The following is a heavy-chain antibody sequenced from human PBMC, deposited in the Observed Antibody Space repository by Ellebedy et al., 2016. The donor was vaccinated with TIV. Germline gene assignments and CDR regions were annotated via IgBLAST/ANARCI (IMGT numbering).Heavy chain of an antibody. J-gene: IGHJ4*02. CDR1: GGSISSYY. D-gene: IGHD3-16*01. CDR2: IHYNGNT. Sequence: MPSETLSLTCTVSGGSISSYYWSWIRQPPGKGLEWIAFIHYNGNTNYNPSLKSRVTISVDTSKNQFSLKLNPVTAADTAMYYCASGGASSKYFDHWGQGTLVTVSS. CDR3: ASGGASSKYFDH. V-gene: IGHV4-59*01.